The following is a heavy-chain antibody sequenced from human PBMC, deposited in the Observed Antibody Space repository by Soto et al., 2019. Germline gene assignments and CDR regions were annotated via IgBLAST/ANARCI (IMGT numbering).Heavy chain of an antibody. D-gene: IGHD2-21*02. CDR2: INAGGGYT. CDR1: GYSFTNYY. J-gene: IGHJ5*02. V-gene: IGHV1-46*03. CDR3: TRGGAIVVATAPFDL. Sequence: GGSVKVSCKASGYSFTNYYMHWVRQAPGQGLEWMGTINAGGGYTTYAQRFQARVTMTRDTSTSTVSMELSSLRYEDTALYYCTRGGAIVVATAPFDLWGQGTLVTVSS.